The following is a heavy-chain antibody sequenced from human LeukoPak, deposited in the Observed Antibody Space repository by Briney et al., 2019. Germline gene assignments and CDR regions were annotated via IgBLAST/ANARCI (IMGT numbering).Heavy chain of an antibody. V-gene: IGHV3-23*01. D-gene: IGHD2-2*01. CDR1: GFTFNSYA. CDR3: AKDQSSFCSRSSCYALHY. CDR2: ISASGDST. Sequence: GGSLRLSCAASGFTFNSYAMSWVRQAPGKGLEWVSGISASGDSTYYADSVKGRFTISRDNSKNTLYLQMNSLRTEDTAVYYCAKDQSSFCSRSSCYALHYWGQGTLVTVSS. J-gene: IGHJ4*02.